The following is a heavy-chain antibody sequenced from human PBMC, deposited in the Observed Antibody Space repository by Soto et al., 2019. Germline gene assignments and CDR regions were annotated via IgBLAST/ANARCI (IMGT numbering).Heavy chain of an antibody. J-gene: IGHJ4*02. D-gene: IGHD6-19*01. CDR3: ESEAVAGGPFDY. Sequence: PGGSLRISCATAGFTFSSYAMHWVRQAPGKGLEWVAVISYDGSNKYYADSVKGRFTISRDNSKNTLYLQMNSLRAEDTAVYYCESEAVAGGPFDYWGQGTLVTVSS. CDR2: ISYDGSNK. CDR1: GFTFSSYA. V-gene: IGHV3-30-3*01.